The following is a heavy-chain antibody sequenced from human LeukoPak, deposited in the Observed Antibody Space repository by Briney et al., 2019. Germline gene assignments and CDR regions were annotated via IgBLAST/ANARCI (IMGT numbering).Heavy chain of an antibody. CDR2: ISGSGGST. J-gene: IGHJ4*02. D-gene: IGHD5-18*01. V-gene: IGHV3-23*01. Sequence: GGSLRLSCATSGFTFSSYAMSWVRQAPGKGLEWVSAISGSGGSTYYADSVKGRFTISRDNSKNTLYLQMNSLRAEDTAVYYCAKVRGYSYDNDYWGQGTLVTVPS. CDR3: AKVRGYSYDNDY. CDR1: GFTFSSYA.